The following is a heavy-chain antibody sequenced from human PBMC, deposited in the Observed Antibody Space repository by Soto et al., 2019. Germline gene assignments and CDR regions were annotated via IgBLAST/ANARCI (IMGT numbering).Heavy chain of an antibody. V-gene: IGHV3-48*01. J-gene: IGHJ4*02. CDR3: AKKVPGSNPLDS. D-gene: IGHD1-1*01. CDR2: ISSSSSTI. Sequence: GGSLRLSCAASGFTFSSYSMNWVRQAPGKGLEWVSYISSSSSTIYYADSVKGRFTISRDNAKNSLYLQMNSLRVEDTAVYYCAKKVPGSNPLDSWGQGALVTVSS. CDR1: GFTFSSYS.